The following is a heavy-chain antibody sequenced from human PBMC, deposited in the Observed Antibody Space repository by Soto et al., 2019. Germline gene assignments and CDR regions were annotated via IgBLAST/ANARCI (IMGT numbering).Heavy chain of an antibody. V-gene: IGHV3-30*03. CDR1: GFTFSSYG. CDR3: DRRGWAAFDI. J-gene: IGHJ3*02. CDR2: IPYDGSNK. Sequence: QVQLVESGGGVVQPGRSLRLSCAASGFTFSSYGMHWVRQAPGKGLGWVAVIPYDGSNKYYSDSVKGPFTISRDNSKNTLYLQMNSLRAEDTAVYYCDRRGWAAFDIWGQGTMVTVSS. D-gene: IGHD3-16*01.